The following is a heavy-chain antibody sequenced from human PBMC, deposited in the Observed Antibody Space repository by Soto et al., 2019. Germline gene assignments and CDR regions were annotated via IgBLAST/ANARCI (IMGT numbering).Heavy chain of an antibody. D-gene: IGHD2-2*02. Sequence: QVQLQESGPGLVKPSQTLSLTCIVSGDSISSGGYLWTWIRQYPGKGLEWMGYIYHSGTAFYNPSLKRRLTISVDTSNNQFSLRLSSVTAADTAVYYCARGRGTYTDYWGQGTLVIVSS. CDR3: ARGRGTYTDY. CDR1: GDSISSGGYL. CDR2: IYHSGTA. V-gene: IGHV4-31*03. J-gene: IGHJ4*02.